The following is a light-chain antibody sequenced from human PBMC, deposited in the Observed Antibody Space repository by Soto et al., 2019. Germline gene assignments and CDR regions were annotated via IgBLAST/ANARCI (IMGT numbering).Light chain of an antibody. CDR3: QQYGGSRWT. V-gene: IGKV3-20*01. J-gene: IGKJ1*01. CDR1: QSVSSTY. Sequence: EIVLTQSPGTLSLSPGESATLSCRASQSVSSTYLAWYQQKPGQAPRLLLYGASNRATGIPDRFSGSGSGTDFTLTISRLEPEDFAVYYCQQYGGSRWTFGQGTRVEI. CDR2: GAS.